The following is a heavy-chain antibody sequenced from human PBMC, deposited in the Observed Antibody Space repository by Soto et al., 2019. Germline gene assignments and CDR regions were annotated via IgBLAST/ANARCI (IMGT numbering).Heavy chain of an antibody. CDR2: IIPILGIA. Sequence: VSCKASGGTFSSYTISWVRQAPGQGLEWMGRIIPILGIANYAQKFQGRVTITADKSTSTAYMELSSLRSEDTAVYYCARVNYYGSGSYYPPSKYYYYGMDVWGQGTTVTVSS. CDR1: GGTFSSYT. D-gene: IGHD3-10*01. CDR3: ARVNYYGSGSYYPPSKYYYYGMDV. V-gene: IGHV1-69*02. J-gene: IGHJ6*02.